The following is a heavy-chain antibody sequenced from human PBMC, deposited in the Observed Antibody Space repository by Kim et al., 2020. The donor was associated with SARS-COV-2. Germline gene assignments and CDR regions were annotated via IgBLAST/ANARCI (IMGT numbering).Heavy chain of an antibody. CDR3: ARGKGCCSGGSCYGPLFDY. CDR1: GGSFSGYY. Sequence: SETLSLTCAVYGGSFSGYYWSWIRQPPGKGLEWIGEINHSGSTNYNPSLKSRVTISVDTSKNQFSLKLSSVTAADTAVYYCARGKGCCSGGSCYGPLFDYWGQGTLVTVSS. V-gene: IGHV4-34*01. D-gene: IGHD2-15*01. CDR2: INHSGST. J-gene: IGHJ4*02.